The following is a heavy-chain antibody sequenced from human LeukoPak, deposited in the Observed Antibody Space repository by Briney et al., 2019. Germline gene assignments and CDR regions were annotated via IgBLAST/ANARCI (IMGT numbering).Heavy chain of an antibody. J-gene: IGHJ5*02. Sequence: ASVKVSCKASGYTFSGTGWYLYWLRQAPGQGLECMGWIYPNNGATAYAQKFQGRVTMTRDTSISTAYMELSRLRSDDTAVYYCARDGKRWSNRYRGWFDPWGQGTLVTVSS. V-gene: IGHV1-2*02. D-gene: IGHD3-16*02. CDR1: GYTFSGTGWY. CDR3: ARDGKRWSNRYRGWFDP. CDR2: IYPNNGAT.